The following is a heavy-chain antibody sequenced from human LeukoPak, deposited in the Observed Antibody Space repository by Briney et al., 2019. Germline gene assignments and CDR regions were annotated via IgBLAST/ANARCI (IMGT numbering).Heavy chain of an antibody. CDR3: ARAEVSGGYYDSSGYYFQH. CDR2: INPNSGGT. V-gene: IGHV1-2*02. J-gene: IGHJ1*01. Sequence: ASVKVSCKASGYTFTGYYMHWVRQAPGQGLEWMGWINPNSGGTNYAQKFQGRVTMTRDTSISTAYMELSRLRSDDTAVHYCARAEVSGGYYDSSGYYFQHWGQGTLVTVSS. CDR1: GYTFTGYY. D-gene: IGHD3-22*01.